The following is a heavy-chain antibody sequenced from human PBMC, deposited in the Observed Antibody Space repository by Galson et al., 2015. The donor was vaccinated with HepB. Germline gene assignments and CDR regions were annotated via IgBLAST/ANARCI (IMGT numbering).Heavy chain of an antibody. D-gene: IGHD6-19*01. CDR3: AKRYSSGSTPERGSRRGDAFDI. CDR1: GGTFSSYA. J-gene: IGHJ3*02. CDR2: IIPIFGIA. V-gene: IGHV1-69*10. Sequence: SVKVSCKASGGTFSSYAISWVRQAPGQGLEWMGGIIPIFGIANYAQKFQGRVTITADKSTSTAYMELSSLRSEDTAVYYCAKRYSSGSTPERGSRRGDAFDIWGQGTMVTVSS.